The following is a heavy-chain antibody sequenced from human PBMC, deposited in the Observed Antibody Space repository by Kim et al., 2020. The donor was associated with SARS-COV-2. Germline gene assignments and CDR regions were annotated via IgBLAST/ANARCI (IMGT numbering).Heavy chain of an antibody. CDR3: ARNHSGITIFGVVITPPSYFEY. V-gene: IGHV1-69*13. D-gene: IGHD3-3*01. Sequence: SVKVSCKASGGTFSSYAISWVRQAPGQGLEWMGGIIPIFGTANYAQKFQGRVTITADESTSTAYMELSSLRSEDTAVYYCARNHSGITIFGVVITPPSYFEYWGQGTLVTVSS. J-gene: IGHJ4*02. CDR1: GGTFSSYA. CDR2: IIPIFGTA.